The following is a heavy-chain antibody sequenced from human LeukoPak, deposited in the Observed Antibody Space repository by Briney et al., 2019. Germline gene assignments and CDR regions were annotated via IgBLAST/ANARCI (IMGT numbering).Heavy chain of an antibody. Sequence: PSETLSLTCTVSGGSISSSTYYWGWIRQPPGKGLEWIGNTYYSGSTYYNPSLKSRVTISVDTSKNQFSLKLSSVTAADTAVYYCARRPTGSIAVAGNYFDYWGQGTLVTVSS. V-gene: IGHV4-39*01. CDR2: TYYSGST. D-gene: IGHD6-19*01. J-gene: IGHJ4*02. CDR1: GGSISSSTYY. CDR3: ARRPTGSIAVAGNYFDY.